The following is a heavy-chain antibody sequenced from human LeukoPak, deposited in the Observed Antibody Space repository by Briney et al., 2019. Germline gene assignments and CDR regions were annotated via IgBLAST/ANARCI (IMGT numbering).Heavy chain of an antibody. D-gene: IGHD6-19*01. J-gene: IGHJ3*02. CDR2: ISAYNGNT. Sequence: GASVNVSCKASGYTFTSYGISWVRQAPGQGLEWMGWISAYNGNTNYAQKLQGRVTMTTDTSTSTAYMELRSLRSDDTAVYYCAIAVAGTSAFDIWGQGTMVTVSS. CDR3: AIAVAGTSAFDI. V-gene: IGHV1-18*01. CDR1: GYTFTSYG.